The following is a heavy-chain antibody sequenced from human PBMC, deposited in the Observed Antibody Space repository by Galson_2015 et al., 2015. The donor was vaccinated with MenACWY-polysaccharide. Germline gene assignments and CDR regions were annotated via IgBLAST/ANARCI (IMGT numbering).Heavy chain of an antibody. V-gene: IGHV3-23*01. CDR3: AKATCGSTSCYGFDH. CDR2: ISASGGTT. J-gene: IGHJ4*02. CDR1: GFTFSSYA. D-gene: IGHD2-2*01. Sequence: SLRLSCAASGFTFSSYAISWVRQAPEQGLEWVSTISASGGTTHYADAVKGRFVISRDASKSTLYLQLNSLRAEDTATYYCAKATCGSTSCYGFDHWGQGTPVTVSS.